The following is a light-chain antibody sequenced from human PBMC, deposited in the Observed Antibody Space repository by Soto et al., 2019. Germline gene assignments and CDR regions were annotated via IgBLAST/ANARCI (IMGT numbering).Light chain of an antibody. Sequence: QSALTQPPSASGSPGQSVTISCTGTSSVVGGYNYVSWYQQHPGKAPKLMIYEVSKRPSGVPDRFSGSKSGNTASLTVSGLQAEDEADYYCSSYAVSHNYVFGTGTKVTVL. CDR1: SSVVGGYNY. CDR3: SSYAVSHNYV. CDR2: EVS. V-gene: IGLV2-8*01. J-gene: IGLJ1*01.